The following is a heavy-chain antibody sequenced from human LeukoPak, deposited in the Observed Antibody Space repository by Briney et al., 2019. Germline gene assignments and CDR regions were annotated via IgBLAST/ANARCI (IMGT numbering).Heavy chain of an antibody. V-gene: IGHV3-11*04. J-gene: IGHJ4*02. CDR1: GVTVRSNY. D-gene: IGHD6-13*01. CDR2: ISSSGSTI. CDR3: ARVHGTSW. Sequence: GGSLRLSCVVSGVTVRSNYMSWVRQAPGKGLEWVSYISSSGSTIYYADSVKGRFTISRDNAKNSLYLQMNSLRAEDTAVYYCARVHGTSWWGQGTLVTVSS.